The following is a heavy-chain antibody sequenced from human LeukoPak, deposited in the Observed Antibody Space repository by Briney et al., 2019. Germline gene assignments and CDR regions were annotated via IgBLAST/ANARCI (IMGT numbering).Heavy chain of an antibody. D-gene: IGHD3-10*01. CDR2: INPSGGST. Sequence: VASVKDSCKAFGGTFSSYAISWVRQAPGQGLEWMGIINPSGGSTSYAQKFQGRVTMTRDMSTSTVYMELSSLRSEDTAVYYCARDRYYYGSGSYYWIDYWGQGTLVTVSS. CDR3: ARDRYYYGSGSYYWIDY. V-gene: IGHV1-46*01. CDR1: GGTFSSYA. J-gene: IGHJ4*02.